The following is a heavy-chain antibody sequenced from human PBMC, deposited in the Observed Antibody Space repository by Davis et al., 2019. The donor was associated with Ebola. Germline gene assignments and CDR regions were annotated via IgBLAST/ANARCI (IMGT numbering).Heavy chain of an antibody. Sequence: PGGSLRLSCAVYGGSLSDYYWSWIRQPPGKGLEWIGEINHSGSTNYNPSLKSRVTISVDTSKNQFSLKLTSVIAADTAVYYCAREWAYSSSQRTTHFDYWGQGTLVTVSS. CDR1: GGSLSDYY. V-gene: IGHV4-34*01. D-gene: IGHD4-11*01. J-gene: IGHJ4*02. CDR2: INHSGST. CDR3: AREWAYSSSQRTTHFDY.